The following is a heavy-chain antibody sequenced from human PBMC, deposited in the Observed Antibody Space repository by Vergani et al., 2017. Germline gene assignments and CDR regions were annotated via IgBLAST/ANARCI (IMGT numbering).Heavy chain of an antibody. CDR2: ISYDGSNK. CDR1: GFTFSSYA. D-gene: IGHD5-12*01. Sequence: QVQLVESGGGVVQPGRSLRLSCAASGFTFSSYAMHWVRQAPGKGLEWVAVISYDGSNKYYADSVKGRFTISRDNSKNTLYLQMNSLRAEDTAVYYCAAVGGRGIYSGYDRNXFDPWGQGTLVTVSS. CDR3: AAVGGRGIYSGYDRNXFDP. J-gene: IGHJ5*02. V-gene: IGHV3-30*01.